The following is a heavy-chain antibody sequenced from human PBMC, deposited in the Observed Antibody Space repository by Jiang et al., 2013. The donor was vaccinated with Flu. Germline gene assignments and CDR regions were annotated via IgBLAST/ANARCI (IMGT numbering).Heavy chain of an antibody. Sequence: GAEVKKPGESLKISCEGSGYTFSDFWIAWVRQMPGKGLEWMGIIHPGDSDTRYSPSFQGQVTISADKSISTAYLQWSSLKASDTAMYYCARLLAARRGYFDYWGQGTLVTVSS. V-gene: IGHV5-51*03. D-gene: IGHD6-6*01. CDR2: IHPGDSDT. CDR1: GYTFSDFW. J-gene: IGHJ4*02. CDR3: ARLLAARRGYFDY.